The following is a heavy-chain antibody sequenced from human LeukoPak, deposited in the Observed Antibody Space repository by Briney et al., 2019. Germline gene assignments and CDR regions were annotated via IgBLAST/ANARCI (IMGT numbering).Heavy chain of an antibody. D-gene: IGHD5-24*01. CDR2: IIPILGIA. CDR3: ARDGYTDYYYYGMDV. V-gene: IGHV1-69*04. Sequence: ASVKVSCKASGYTFTGYYMHWVRQAPGQGLEWMGRIIPILGIANYAQKFQGRVTITADKSTSTAYMELSSLRSEDTAVYYCARDGYTDYYYYGMDVWGQGTTVTVSS. CDR1: GYTFTGYY. J-gene: IGHJ6*02.